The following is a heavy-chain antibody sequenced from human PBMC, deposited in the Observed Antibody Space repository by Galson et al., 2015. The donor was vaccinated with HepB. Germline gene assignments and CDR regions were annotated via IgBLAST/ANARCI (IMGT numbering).Heavy chain of an antibody. Sequence: SVKVSCKASGYTFSSYSITWVRQAPGQGLEWMGWISAYNGNTNYAQNLQGRVTMTTDTSTSTAYMVLRSLRSDDTAVYYCARARYSTSPPDYWGQGTLVTVSS. CDR3: ARARYSTSPPDY. CDR1: GYTFSSYS. CDR2: ISAYNGNT. J-gene: IGHJ4*02. V-gene: IGHV1-18*01. D-gene: IGHD2-2*01.